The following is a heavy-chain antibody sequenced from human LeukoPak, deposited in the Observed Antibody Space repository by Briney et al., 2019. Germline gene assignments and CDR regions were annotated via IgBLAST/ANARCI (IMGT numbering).Heavy chain of an antibody. CDR1: GGSISSSSYY. Sequence: PSETLSLTCTVSGGSISSSSYYWGWIRQPPGKGLEWIGNIYYSGSTYSNPSLKSRVTISVDTSKNQFSLKLSSVTAADTAVYYCARRFDVVTLDDAFDIWGQGTMVTVSS. J-gene: IGHJ3*02. CDR2: IYYSGST. V-gene: IGHV4-39*07. CDR3: ARRFDVVTLDDAFDI. D-gene: IGHD3-22*01.